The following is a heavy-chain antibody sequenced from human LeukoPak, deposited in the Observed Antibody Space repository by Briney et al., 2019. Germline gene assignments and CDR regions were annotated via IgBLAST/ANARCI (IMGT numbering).Heavy chain of an antibody. CDR1: GYTFTSYG. CDR3: ARAYWIYYDSSGYYDY. V-gene: IGHV1-18*01. J-gene: IGHJ4*02. Sequence: GASVKVSCKASGYTFTSYGISWVRQAPGQGLEWMGWISAYNGNTNYAQKLQGRVTMTTDPSTSTAYMELRSLRSDDTAVYYCARAYWIYYDSSGYYDYWGQGTLVTVSS. D-gene: IGHD3-22*01. CDR2: ISAYNGNT.